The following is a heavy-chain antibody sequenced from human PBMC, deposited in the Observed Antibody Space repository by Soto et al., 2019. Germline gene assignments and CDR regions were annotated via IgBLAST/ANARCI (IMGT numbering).Heavy chain of an antibody. CDR1: GYSFTTYW. D-gene: IGHD6-19*01. CDR2: MFPGDSDT. Sequence: PGESLKISCKGFGYSFTTYWIGWVRQLPGQGLELIGVMFPGDSDTRYSPSFQGQVTMSADPSTSTAYLEWSSLKAADSAMYYCARVPDSSLGTMDVWGQGTTVTVSS. V-gene: IGHV5-51*01. J-gene: IGHJ6*02. CDR3: ARVPDSSLGTMDV.